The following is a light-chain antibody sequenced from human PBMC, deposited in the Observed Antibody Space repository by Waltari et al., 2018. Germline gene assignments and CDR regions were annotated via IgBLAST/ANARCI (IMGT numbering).Light chain of an antibody. V-gene: IGLV1-44*01. CDR2: RDN. J-gene: IGLJ3*02. CDR3: AAWDDSLNGL. CDR1: SSNIGSNT. Sequence: QSVLTQPPSASGPPGQRVTISCSGSSSNIGSNTVDWYQQLPGTAPKLLIYRDNQRPSGVPDRFSGSKSGTSASLAISGLQSDDEADYYCAAWDDSLNGLFGGGTKLTVL.